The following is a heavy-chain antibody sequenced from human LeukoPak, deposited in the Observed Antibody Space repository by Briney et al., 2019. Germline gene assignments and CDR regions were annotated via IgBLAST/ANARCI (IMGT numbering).Heavy chain of an antibody. D-gene: IGHD6-19*01. V-gene: IGHV3-23*01. CDR3: PKPPSSGWYKSQFDY. J-gene: IGHJ4*02. CDR2: ISGSGGST. CDR1: GFTFSSYA. Sequence: PGGSVRLSCAASGFTFSSYAMSWVRQAPGKGLEWVSAISGSGGSTYYADSVKGRFTISRDNSKNTLYLQMNSLRAEAPAVYYCPKPPSSGWYKSQFDYWGQGTLVTVSS.